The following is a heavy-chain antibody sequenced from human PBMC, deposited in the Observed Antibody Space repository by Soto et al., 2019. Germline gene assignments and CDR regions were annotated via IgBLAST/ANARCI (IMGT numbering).Heavy chain of an antibody. CDR1: GFSLSTSGVG. V-gene: IGHV2-5*01. Sequence: QITLKESGPTLVKPTQTLTLTCTFSGFSLSTSGVGVGWFRQPPGKALEWLALIYWNDDKRYRPSLKSRLTITKATCKNQVVLTMTNINPVDTATYYCANVSSGYYLGYFDHLGQGTLVTVSS. D-gene: IGHD3-22*01. CDR3: ANVSSGYYLGYFDH. J-gene: IGHJ4*02. CDR2: IYWNDDK.